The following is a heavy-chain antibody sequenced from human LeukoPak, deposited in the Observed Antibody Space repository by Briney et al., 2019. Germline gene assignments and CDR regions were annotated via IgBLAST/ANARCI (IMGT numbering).Heavy chain of an antibody. CDR3: ARDAAGYDP. Sequence: GGSLRLSCAACGFTFNTFWMSWVRQTPGKGLEWVANIKEDGTKKYYVDSVKGRFTISRDNAENSLYLQMNSLRAEDTAVYYCARDAAGYDPWGQGTLVTVSS. D-gene: IGHD6-13*01. CDR2: IKEDGTKK. CDR1: GFTFNTFW. V-gene: IGHV3-7*01. J-gene: IGHJ5*02.